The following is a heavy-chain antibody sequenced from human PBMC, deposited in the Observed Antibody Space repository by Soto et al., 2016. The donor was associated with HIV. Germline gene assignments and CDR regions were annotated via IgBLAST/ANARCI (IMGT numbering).Heavy chain of an antibody. CDR2: IGTAGDT. CDR3: VRGRDPFKGLSNWFDP. J-gene: IGHJ5*02. Sequence: EVQLVESGGGLVQPGGSLRLSCAASGFNFSSYDMHWVRQFIGKGLEWVSAIGTAGDTYYPVSVKGRFTIFRESAKNSLYLQMNSLRVGDTAMYYCVRGRDPFKGLSNWFDPWGQGTLVTVSS. V-gene: IGHV3-13*04. CDR1: GFNFSSYD.